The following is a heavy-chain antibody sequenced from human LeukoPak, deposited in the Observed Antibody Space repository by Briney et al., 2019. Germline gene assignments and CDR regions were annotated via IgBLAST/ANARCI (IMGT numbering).Heavy chain of an antibody. CDR3: ARGEYHQDGIGYNRFDN. CDR2: ISSSSGTI. D-gene: IGHD5-24*01. J-gene: IGHJ4*02. V-gene: IGHV3-48*01. CDR1: GFTFSNYS. Sequence: GGSLRLSCAASGFTFSNYSMNWVRQAPGKGLEWVSYISSSSGTINYADSVEGRFTISRDNAKKSLYLQMRSLRLEDTAVYYCARGEYHQDGIGYNRFDNWGQGALVTVSS.